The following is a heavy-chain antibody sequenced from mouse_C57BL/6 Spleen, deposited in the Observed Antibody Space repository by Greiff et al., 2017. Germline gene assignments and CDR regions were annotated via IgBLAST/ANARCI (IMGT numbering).Heavy chain of an antibody. D-gene: IGHD2-4*01. J-gene: IGHJ3*01. CDR2: IDPEDGET. V-gene: IGHV14-2*01. Sequence: EVQLQESGAELVKPGASVKLSCTASGFNIKDYYMHWVKQRTEQGLEWIGRIDPEDGETKYAPKFQGKATITADTSSNTAYLQLSSLTSEDTAVYYCASSALGYDYDVTFAYWGQGTLVTVSA. CDR1: GFNIKDYY. CDR3: ASSALGYDYDVTFAY.